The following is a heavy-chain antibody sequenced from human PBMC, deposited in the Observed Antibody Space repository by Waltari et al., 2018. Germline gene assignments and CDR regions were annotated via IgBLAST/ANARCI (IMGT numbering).Heavy chain of an antibody. CDR1: GGSLNNNH. CDR3: ARGEMANWVYFDY. J-gene: IGHJ4*02. D-gene: IGHD1-1*01. Sequence: QLQLQESGPGLVPPSETLCPTCTIPGGSLNNNHWSWFRQPPGKGLEWIAYIYYTGSTNYNPALRGRVTMSLDTSKNQFSLNLSAVTAADTAFYCCARGEMANWVYFDYWGQGTLVTVSS. V-gene: IGHV4-59*08. CDR2: IYYTGST.